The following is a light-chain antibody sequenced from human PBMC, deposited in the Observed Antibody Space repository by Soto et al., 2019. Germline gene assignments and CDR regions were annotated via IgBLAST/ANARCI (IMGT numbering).Light chain of an antibody. CDR1: SSDVGSYNL. Sequence: QSVLTHPASVSGPPGQSITISCTGTSSDVGSYNLVSWYQQHPGKVPTPMIYEVSKRPSGVSNRFSGSKSGNTASLTVSGLQAEDEADYYCCAYAGSSAPIYVFGAGTKVTVL. V-gene: IGLV2-23*02. CDR2: EVS. CDR3: CAYAGSSAPIYV. J-gene: IGLJ1*01.